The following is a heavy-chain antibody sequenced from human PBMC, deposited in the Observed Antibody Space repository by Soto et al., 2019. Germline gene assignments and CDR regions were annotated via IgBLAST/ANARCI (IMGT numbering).Heavy chain of an antibody. D-gene: IGHD6-13*01. Sequence: GGSLRLSCAASGFTFSSYAMSWVRQAPGKGLEWVSAISGSGGSTYYADSVKGRFTISRDNSKNTLYLQMNSLRAEDTAVYYCAKIPSGVSIAAAWWYPPGWGQGTLVTVSS. CDR2: ISGSGGST. CDR3: AKIPSGVSIAAAWWYPPG. J-gene: IGHJ4*02. V-gene: IGHV3-23*01. CDR1: GFTFSSYA.